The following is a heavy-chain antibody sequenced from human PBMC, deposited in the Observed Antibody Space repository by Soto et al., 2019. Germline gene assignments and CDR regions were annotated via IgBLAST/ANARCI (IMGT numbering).Heavy chain of an antibody. CDR2: IKQDGSEK. V-gene: IGHV3-7*01. Sequence: EVQLVESGGGLVQPGGSLRLSCAASGFTFSSYWMSWVRQAPGKGLEWVANIKQDGSEKYYVDSVKGRFTISRDNAKNSLYLKMNRLRAEDTAVYYCARDLNIVVVQSAIGGFDPWGQGTLVTVSS. J-gene: IGHJ5*02. CDR3: ARDLNIVVVQSAIGGFDP. CDR1: GFTFSSYW. D-gene: IGHD2-2*01.